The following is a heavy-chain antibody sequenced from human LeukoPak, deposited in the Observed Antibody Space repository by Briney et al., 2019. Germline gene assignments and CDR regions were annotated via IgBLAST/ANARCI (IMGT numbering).Heavy chain of an antibody. Sequence: PSETLSLTCTASGGSISSSRYHWGWIRQPPGKGLEWIGEINHSGATNYNPSLKSRVIISVDTSKNQFSLKVNHVTAADTAVYYCARGSPKYDSWGQGTLVTVSS. CDR2: INHSGAT. V-gene: IGHV4-39*07. CDR3: ARGSPKYDS. CDR1: GGSISSSRYH. J-gene: IGHJ5*01.